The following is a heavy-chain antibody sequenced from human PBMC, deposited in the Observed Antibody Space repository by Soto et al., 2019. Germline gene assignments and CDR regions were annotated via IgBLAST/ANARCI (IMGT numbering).Heavy chain of an antibody. V-gene: IGHV4-38-2*02. CDR2: IDYSGRT. D-gene: IGHD3-22*01. J-gene: IGHJ4*02. CDR3: ARDPKSGYDSYYFDY. CDR1: GYLISSGYY. Sequence: KPSETLSLTCSVSGYLISSGYYWGWVRQTPGKGLEWLGSIDYSGRTYYSPSLKSRVSTSVDLSKNQFSLKLRSVTAADTAVYFCARDPKSGYDSYYFDYWGQGTLVTVSS.